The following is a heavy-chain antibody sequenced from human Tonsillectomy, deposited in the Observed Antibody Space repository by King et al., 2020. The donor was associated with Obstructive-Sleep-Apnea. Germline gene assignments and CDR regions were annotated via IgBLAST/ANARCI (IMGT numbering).Heavy chain of an antibody. Sequence: QLQESGPGLVKPSEALSLTCTVSGDSISSYYWSWIRQPPGKGLEWIGYIYYSGSTKYNPSLKSRVTISVDTSKNPFSLKLGPVTAADTAVYYCARNTEHYYYYGMDVWGQGTTVTVSS. D-gene: IGHD1-26*01. CDR3: ARNTEHYYYYGMDV. J-gene: IGHJ6*02. V-gene: IGHV4-59*08. CDR1: GDSISSYY. CDR2: IYYSGST.